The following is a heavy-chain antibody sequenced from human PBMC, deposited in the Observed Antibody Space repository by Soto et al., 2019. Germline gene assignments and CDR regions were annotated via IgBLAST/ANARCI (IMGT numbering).Heavy chain of an antibody. Sequence: QVQLQESGPGLVKPSGTLSLTCAVSGGSISSSNWWSWVRQPPGKGLEWIGEIYHSGSTNYNPSLKSRVTISVDKSKNQFSLKLSSVTAADTAVYYCARDPPNRALERPPYNWFDPWGQGTLVTVSS. CDR3: ARDPPNRALERPPYNWFDP. CDR1: GGSISSSNW. D-gene: IGHD1-1*01. V-gene: IGHV4-4*02. J-gene: IGHJ5*02. CDR2: IYHSGST.